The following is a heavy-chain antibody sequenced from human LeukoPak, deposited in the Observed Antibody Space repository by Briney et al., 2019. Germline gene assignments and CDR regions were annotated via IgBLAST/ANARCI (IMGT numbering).Heavy chain of an antibody. CDR3: ARDPKTYYDFWSGYFVSYYYGMDV. CDR2: IDPNSGGT. V-gene: IGHV1-2*02. D-gene: IGHD3-3*01. Sequence: ASVKVSCKASGYTFTGYYMHWVRQAPGQGLEWMGWIDPNSGGTNYAQKFQGRVTMTRDTSISTAYMELSRLRSDVTAVYYCARDPKTYYDFWSGYFVSYYYGMDVWGQGTTVTVSS. J-gene: IGHJ6*02. CDR1: GYTFTGYY.